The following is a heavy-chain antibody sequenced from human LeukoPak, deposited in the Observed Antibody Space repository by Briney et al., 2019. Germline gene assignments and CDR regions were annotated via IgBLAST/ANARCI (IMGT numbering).Heavy chain of an antibody. J-gene: IGHJ4*02. Sequence: GASVKVSCKTSGYTFSSYGIPWVRQAPGQGLAWMGRISAYNGNTNYAQKLQGRVTMTTDTSTSTAYMELRSLRSDDTAVYYCARVVEDIVLMVYATFDYWGQGTLVTVSS. CDR1: GYTFSSYG. CDR2: ISAYNGNT. D-gene: IGHD2-8*01. V-gene: IGHV1-18*01. CDR3: ARVVEDIVLMVYATFDY.